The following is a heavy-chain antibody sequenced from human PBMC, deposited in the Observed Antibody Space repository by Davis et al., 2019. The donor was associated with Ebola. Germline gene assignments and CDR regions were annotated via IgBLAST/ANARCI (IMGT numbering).Heavy chain of an antibody. CDR2: IRSKANSYAT. J-gene: IGHJ4*02. CDR1: GFTFSGFA. D-gene: IGHD4-11*01. V-gene: IGHV3-73*01. Sequence: GESLKISCAASGFTFSGFAMHWVRQASGKGLEWVGRIRSKANSYATAYAASVKGRFTISRDDSKNTAYLQMNSLKTEDTAVYYCTVTTTHDDYWGQGTLVTVSS. CDR3: TVTTTHDDY.